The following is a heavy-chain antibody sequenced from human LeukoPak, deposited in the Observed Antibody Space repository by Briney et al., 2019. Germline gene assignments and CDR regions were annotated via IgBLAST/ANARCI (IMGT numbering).Heavy chain of an antibody. J-gene: IGHJ5*02. CDR3: AKERRYCSSTSCPGWFDP. V-gene: IGHV3-9*01. Sequence: GGSLRLSCAASGFTFDDYAMHWVRQAPGKGLEWVSGISWNSGSIGYADSVKGRFTISRDNAKNSLYLQMNSLRAEDTAVYYCAKERRYCSSTSCPGWFDPWGQGTLVTVSS. D-gene: IGHD2-2*01. CDR1: GFTFDDYA. CDR2: ISWNSGSI.